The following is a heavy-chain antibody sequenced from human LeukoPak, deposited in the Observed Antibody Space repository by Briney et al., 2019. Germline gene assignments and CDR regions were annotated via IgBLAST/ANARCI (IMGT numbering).Heavy chain of an antibody. Sequence: GESLKISCKASGYSFTSYSIGWVRQMPGKGLEWMGIIHPGESDTRYSPSFEGQVTISADKSISTAYLQWSSLKASDTAMYYCASTRSWRRYGYGYWGQGTLVTVSS. V-gene: IGHV5-51*01. J-gene: IGHJ4*02. CDR2: IHPGESDT. CDR1: GYSFTSYS. D-gene: IGHD5-18*01. CDR3: ASTRSWRRYGYGY.